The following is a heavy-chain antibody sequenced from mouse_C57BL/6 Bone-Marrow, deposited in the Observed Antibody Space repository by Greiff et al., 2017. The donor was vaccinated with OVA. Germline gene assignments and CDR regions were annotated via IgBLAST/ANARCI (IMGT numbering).Heavy chain of an antibody. Sequence: VQLQPSGAELARPGASVKLSCQASGYTFTSYGISRVKQRTGQGLEWIGEIYPRSGSTYYNAKFKGKAKLTADKSSSAAYMELRSLTAEDAAVYVCTREGYWYFDVWGTGTTVTVSS. V-gene: IGHV1-81*01. CDR2: IYPRSGST. CDR3: TREGYWYFDV. J-gene: IGHJ1*03. CDR1: GYTFTSYG.